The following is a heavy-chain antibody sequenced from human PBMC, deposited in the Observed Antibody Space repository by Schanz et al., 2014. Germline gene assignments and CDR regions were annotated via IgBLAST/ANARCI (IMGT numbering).Heavy chain of an antibody. CDR3: PREMGSALLRYFDL. J-gene: IGHJ2*01. D-gene: IGHD1-26*01. CDR1: GFTYSSYW. V-gene: IGHV3-33*08. CDR2: VCYDGSKK. Sequence: VQLVESGGGFVQPGGSLRLSCAASGFTYSSYWMHWVRQAPGKGLEWVAVVCYDGSKKYYADSVKGRFTTSRDNSKNTMYLQMNSLRAEDTAVYYCPREMGSALLRYFDLWGRGSLVTVSS.